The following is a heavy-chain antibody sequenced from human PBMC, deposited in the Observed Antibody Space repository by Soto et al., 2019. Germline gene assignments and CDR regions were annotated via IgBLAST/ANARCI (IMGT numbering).Heavy chain of an antibody. J-gene: IGHJ2*01. D-gene: IGHD3-22*01. CDR3: ASTKYDSSAYYYWYLGL. V-gene: IGHV1-2*02. Sequence: ASVKVSCKASGYTFTGYYMHWVRQAPGQGLEWMGWINPNSGGTKYAQKFQGRVTITADTSANTVYLELSSLRSEDTAVYYCASTKYDSSAYYYWYLGLWGRGTLVTVSS. CDR1: GYTFTGYY. CDR2: INPNSGGT.